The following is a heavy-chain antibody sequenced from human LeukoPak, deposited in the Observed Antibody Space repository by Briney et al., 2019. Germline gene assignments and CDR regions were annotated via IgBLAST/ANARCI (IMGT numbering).Heavy chain of an antibody. D-gene: IGHD4-17*01. V-gene: IGHV6-1*01. CDR2: TYYRSRWYN. CDR3: ARDLDYGEDAFDI. CDR1: GDSVSINSAA. Sequence: SPTLSLTFAISGDSVSINSAAWNWIRHSPPRGLEWLGRTYYRSRWYNDYAVSVKSRITINPDTSKNQVSLQLNSVTPEDTAVYYCARDLDYGEDAFDIWGQGTMVTVSS. J-gene: IGHJ3*02.